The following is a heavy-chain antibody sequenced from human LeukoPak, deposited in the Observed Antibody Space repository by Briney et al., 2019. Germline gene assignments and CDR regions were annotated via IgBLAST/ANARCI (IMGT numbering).Heavy chain of an antibody. Sequence: GGSLRLSCAASGFTFSSYEMNWVRQAPGKGLEWVSYISSSGSTIYYADSVRGRFTISRDNAKNSLYLQMNSLRAEDTAVYYCARDARGYGINYYYYYGMDVWGQGTTVTVSS. CDR1: GFTFSSYE. V-gene: IGHV3-48*03. D-gene: IGHD5-18*01. CDR3: ARDARGYGINYYYYYGMDV. CDR2: ISSSGSTI. J-gene: IGHJ6*02.